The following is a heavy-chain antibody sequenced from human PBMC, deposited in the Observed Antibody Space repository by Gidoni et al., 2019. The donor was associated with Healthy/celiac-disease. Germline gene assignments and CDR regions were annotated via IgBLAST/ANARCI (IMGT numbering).Heavy chain of an antibody. J-gene: IGHJ6*02. CDR1: GCPFSSYS. Sequence: EVQLVESGGGLVKPGGSLRLSCAASGCPFSSYSMNWVRQAPGKGLELVSSISSSSSNIYYADSVKCQSTLSRDNAKNSLYLQRNSLRAEDTAVYYCARDTAIFGVVIKYYYYYYGMDVWGQGPTVTVSS. CDR3: ARDTAIFGVVIKYYYYYYGMDV. V-gene: IGHV3-21*01. CDR2: ISSSSSNI. D-gene: IGHD3-3*01.